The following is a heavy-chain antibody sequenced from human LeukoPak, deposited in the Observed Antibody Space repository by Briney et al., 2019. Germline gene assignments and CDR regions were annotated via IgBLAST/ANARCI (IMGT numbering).Heavy chain of an antibody. J-gene: IGHJ4*02. Sequence: GGSLRLSCAASGFTFSTYAMSWVRQAPGKGLECVSAISGSGATKFYADSVKGRFTISRDSSKNTLYLQMNSLRAEDTAVYYCARDRGSGSYYYFDYWGQGTLVTVSS. CDR2: ISGSGATK. CDR3: ARDRGSGSYYYFDY. V-gene: IGHV3-23*01. D-gene: IGHD3-10*01. CDR1: GFTFSTYA.